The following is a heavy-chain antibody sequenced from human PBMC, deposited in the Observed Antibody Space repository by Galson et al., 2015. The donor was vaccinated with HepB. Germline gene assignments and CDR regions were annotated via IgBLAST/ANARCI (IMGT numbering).Heavy chain of an antibody. CDR1: GGTFSSYD. D-gene: IGHD2-21*01. CDR3: ARGRVVVIAIGTDAFDI. J-gene: IGHJ3*02. V-gene: IGHV1-69*13. Sequence: SVKVSCKASGGTFSSYDISWVRQAPGQGLEWMGGIIPIFGTANYAQKFQGRVTITADESTSTAYMELSSLRSEDTAVYYCARGRVVVIAIGTDAFDIWGQGTMVTVSS. CDR2: IIPIFGTA.